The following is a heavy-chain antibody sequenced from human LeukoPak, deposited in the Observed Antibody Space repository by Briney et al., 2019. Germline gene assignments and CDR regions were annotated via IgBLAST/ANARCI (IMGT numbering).Heavy chain of an antibody. CDR1: GVSISSYY. CDR2: IYTSGST. J-gene: IGHJ4*02. Sequence: SETLSLTCTVSGVSISSYYWSWIRQPAGKGLAWIGRIYTSGSTNYNPSLKSRVTMSVDTSKNQFSLKLSSVTAADTAVYYCARSNFPYDSSGYYFDYWGQGTLVTVSS. D-gene: IGHD3-22*01. CDR3: ARSNFPYDSSGYYFDY. V-gene: IGHV4-4*07.